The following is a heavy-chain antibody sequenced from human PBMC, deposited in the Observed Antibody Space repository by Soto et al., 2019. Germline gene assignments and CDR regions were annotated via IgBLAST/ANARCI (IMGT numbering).Heavy chain of an antibody. CDR2: IFSTDEK. V-gene: IGHV2-26*04. D-gene: IGHD6-13*01. CDR1: GFSLSNAGLG. CDR3: ASTYSTSWYWFDP. Sequence: QVTVKESGPVLVKPTETLTLTCTVSGFSLSNAGLGVSWIRQPPGKALEWLAHIFSTDEKSYSTSLKSRLTISNDTSKSQVVLTMTNMDPVDTATYYCASTYSTSWYWFDPWGQGTLVTVSS. J-gene: IGHJ5*02.